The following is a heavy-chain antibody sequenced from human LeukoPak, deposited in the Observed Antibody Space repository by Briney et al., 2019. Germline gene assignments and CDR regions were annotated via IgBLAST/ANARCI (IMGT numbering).Heavy chain of an antibody. CDR1: GYTFTVYY. V-gene: IGHV1-2*02. Sequence: ASVKVSCKASGYTFTVYYMHWVRQAPGQGLEWIGWINPNSGGTHYAQKFQGRVNMTRDTSISTAYMELSRLRSDDTAVYYCARDEVVLPLDYWGQGTLVTVSS. CDR2: INPNSGGT. J-gene: IGHJ4*02. D-gene: IGHD2/OR15-2a*01. CDR3: ARDEVVLPLDY.